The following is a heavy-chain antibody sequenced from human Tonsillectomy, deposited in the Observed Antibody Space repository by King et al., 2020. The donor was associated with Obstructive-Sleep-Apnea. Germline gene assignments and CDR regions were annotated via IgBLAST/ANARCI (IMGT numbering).Heavy chain of an antibody. CDR3: ARGRSWFDP. J-gene: IGHJ5*02. CDR2: IDTNTGNP. Sequence: LQLVQSGSELRKPGASVKVSCKASGYNLSTYVMNWVRQAPGQVLEWSGWIDTNTGNPTYAQGFTRRFVLSLDTSVSTAYLQFSRLRTEDTAVYYCARGRSWFDPWGQGTLVTVSS. V-gene: IGHV7-4-1*02. CDR1: GYNLSTYV.